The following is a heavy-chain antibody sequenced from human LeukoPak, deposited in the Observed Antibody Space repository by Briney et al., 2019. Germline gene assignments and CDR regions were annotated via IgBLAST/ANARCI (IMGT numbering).Heavy chain of an antibody. CDR3: AKDQRSSSSVWVYYFDY. J-gene: IGHJ4*02. Sequence: QSGGSLRLSCAASGFTFSSYAMSWVRQAPGKGLEWVSAISGSGGSTYYADSVKGRFTISRDNSKNTLYLQMNSLRAEDTAVYYCAKDQRSSSSVWVYYFDYWGQGTLVTVSS. CDR2: ISGSGGST. V-gene: IGHV3-23*01. D-gene: IGHD6-6*01. CDR1: GFTFSSYA.